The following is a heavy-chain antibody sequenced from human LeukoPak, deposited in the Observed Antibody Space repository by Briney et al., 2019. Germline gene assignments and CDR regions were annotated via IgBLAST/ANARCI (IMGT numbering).Heavy chain of an antibody. CDR3: ARRYCSGGTCYSVYFDC. D-gene: IGHD2-15*01. V-gene: IGHV3-66*04. CDR1: GFTVSSSY. J-gene: IGHJ4*02. Sequence: PGGSLRLSCAASGFTVSSSYMSWVRQAPGKGLEWVSVIYSGGSTYYADSVKGRFTISRDNSKNTLYLQMNSLRAEDTAMYYCARRYCSGGTCYSVYFDCWGQGTLVTVFS. CDR2: IYSGGST.